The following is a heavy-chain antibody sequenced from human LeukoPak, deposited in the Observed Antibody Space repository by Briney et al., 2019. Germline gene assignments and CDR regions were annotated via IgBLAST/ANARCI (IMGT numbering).Heavy chain of an antibody. CDR2: ISISSSTI. V-gene: IGHV3-48*02. CDR3: ARVGPLGAAGSASDY. D-gene: IGHD6-13*01. Sequence: GGSLRLSCAASGFTFSRYSMKWVRQAPGKGLECVAYISISSSTIHYADSVKGRFTISRDNAKNSLDLQMNSLRDEDTAVYYCARVGPLGAAGSASDYWGQGTLVTVSS. J-gene: IGHJ4*02. CDR1: GFTFSRYS.